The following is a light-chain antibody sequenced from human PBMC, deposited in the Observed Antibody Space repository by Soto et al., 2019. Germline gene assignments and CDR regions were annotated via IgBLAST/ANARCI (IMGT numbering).Light chain of an antibody. CDR3: QQRSKWRT. V-gene: IGKV3-11*01. J-gene: IGKJ1*01. CDR2: DAS. CDR1: QSVSSY. Sequence: EIVLTQSPGTLSLSPGDRATLSFRASQSVSSYLAWYQQKPGQAPRLLIYDASKRATGIPARFSGSGFGTDYTLTISSLEPEDFAVYYCQQRSKWRTFGQGTKVDI.